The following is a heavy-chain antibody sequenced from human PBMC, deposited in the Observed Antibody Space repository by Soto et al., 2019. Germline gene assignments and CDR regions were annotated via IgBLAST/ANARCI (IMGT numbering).Heavy chain of an antibody. Sequence: SETLSLTCTVSGGSISSGGYYWSWIRQHPGKGLEWIGYIYYSGSTYYNPSLKSRVTISVDTSKNQFSLKLSSVTAADTAVYYCGRGVLGWLLRDSYYYYMDVWGKGTTVTVSS. J-gene: IGHJ6*03. D-gene: IGHD3-3*01. CDR3: GRGVLGWLLRDSYYYYMDV. CDR1: GGSISSGGYY. V-gene: IGHV4-31*03. CDR2: IYYSGST.